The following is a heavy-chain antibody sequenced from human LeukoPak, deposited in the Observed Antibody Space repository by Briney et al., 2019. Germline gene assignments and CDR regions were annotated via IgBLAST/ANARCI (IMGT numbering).Heavy chain of an antibody. Sequence: GASVKVSCKASGYTFTSYYMRWVRQAPGQGLEWMGIINPSGGSTSYAQKFQGRVTMTRDTSTSTVYMEVSSLRSEDTAVYYCSRSQNPLPVPDYDFWSGYYTVLGLGGGIYGMDVWGQGTTVTVSS. J-gene: IGHJ6*02. CDR2: INPSGGST. D-gene: IGHD3-3*01. V-gene: IGHV1-46*01. CDR1: GYTFTSYY. CDR3: SRSQNPLPVPDYDFWSGYYTVLGLGGGIYGMDV.